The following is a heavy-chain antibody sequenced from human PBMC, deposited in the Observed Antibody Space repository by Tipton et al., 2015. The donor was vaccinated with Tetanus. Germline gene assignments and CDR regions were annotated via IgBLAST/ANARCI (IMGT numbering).Heavy chain of an antibody. Sequence: TLSLTCTVSGGSISSGGYYWSWIRQHPGKGLEWIGEIYYSGSTYYNPYLKSRVSISVDTSKNQFSLKLNSVTAADTAVYYCAGDQARGARGWNYFDYWGQGTLVTVST. CDR1: GGSISSGGYY. D-gene: IGHD1-26*01. CDR3: AGDQARGARGWNYFDY. V-gene: IGHV4-31*03. CDR2: IYYSGST. J-gene: IGHJ4*02.